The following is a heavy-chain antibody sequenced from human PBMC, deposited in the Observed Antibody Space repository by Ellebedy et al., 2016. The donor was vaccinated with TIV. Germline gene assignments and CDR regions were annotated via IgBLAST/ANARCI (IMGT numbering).Heavy chain of an antibody. J-gene: IGHJ4*02. CDR1: GFTFSSYW. Sequence: GGSLRLXXAASGFTFSSYWMSWVRQAPGKGLEWVANIKQDGSEKYYVDSVKGQFTISRDNANNSLYLQMNSLRAEYTAVYYCARRRGPGLGIKYYFDYWGQGTLVTVSS. CDR2: IKQDGSEK. CDR3: ARRRGPGLGIKYYFDY. V-gene: IGHV3-7*01. D-gene: IGHD7-27*01.